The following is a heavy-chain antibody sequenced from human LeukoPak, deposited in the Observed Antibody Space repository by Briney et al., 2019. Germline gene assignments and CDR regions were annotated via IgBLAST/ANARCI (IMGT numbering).Heavy chain of an antibody. J-gene: IGHJ4*02. V-gene: IGHV5-10-1*04. Sequence: PGESLRISCKGSGYSFTNYWITWVRQMPGKGLEWMGRIDPSDSYTNYSPSLRGQVTISADKSINTAYLQWSSLKASDTAMYYCARRAGYYGSSGYYSFDSWGQGTLVTVSS. CDR1: GYSFTNYW. D-gene: IGHD3-22*01. CDR2: IDPSDSYT. CDR3: ARRAGYYGSSGYYSFDS.